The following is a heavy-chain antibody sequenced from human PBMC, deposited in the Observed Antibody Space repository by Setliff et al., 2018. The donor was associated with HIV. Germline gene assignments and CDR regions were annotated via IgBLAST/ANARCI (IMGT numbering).Heavy chain of an antibody. CDR3: ARGSSIVVVTANPGGMDG. J-gene: IGHJ6*02. CDR2: INHSGST. CDR1: GGSFSGYY. D-gene: IGHD2-21*02. V-gene: IGHV4-34*01. Sequence: ETLSLTCAVYGGSFSGYYWSWIRQPPGKGLEWIGEINHSGSTNYNPSLKSRVTISVDTSKNQLSLKLSSVTAADTAVYYCARGSSIVVVTANPGGMDGWGQGTTVTVSS.